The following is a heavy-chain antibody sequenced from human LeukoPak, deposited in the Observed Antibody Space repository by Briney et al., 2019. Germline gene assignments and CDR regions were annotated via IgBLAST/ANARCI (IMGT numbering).Heavy chain of an antibody. D-gene: IGHD3-22*01. V-gene: IGHV3-66*01. CDR3: AKVGTYYYDSSGYYYVGWFDY. Sequence: PGGSLRLSCAASGFTVSSNYMSWVRQAPGKGLEWVSVIYSGGSTYYADSVKGRFTISRDNSKNTLYLQMNSLRAEDTAVYYCAKVGTYYYDSSGYYYVGWFDYWGQGTLVTVSS. J-gene: IGHJ4*02. CDR1: GFTVSSNY. CDR2: IYSGGST.